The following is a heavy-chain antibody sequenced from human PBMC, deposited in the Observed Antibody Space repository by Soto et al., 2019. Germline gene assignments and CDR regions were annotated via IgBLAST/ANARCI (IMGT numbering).Heavy chain of an antibody. J-gene: IGHJ6*02. D-gene: IGHD3-3*01. CDR1: GGSISSGGYY. V-gene: IGHV4-31*03. CDR3: AGQGRDFWSGYPAYYYYYGMDV. CDR2: IYYSGST. Sequence: PSETLSLTCTVSGGSISSGGYYWSWIRQHPGKGLEWIGYIYYSGSTYYNPSLKSRVTISVDTSKNQFSLKLSSVTAADTAVYYCAGQGRDFWSGYPAYYYYYGMDVWGQGTTVTVSS.